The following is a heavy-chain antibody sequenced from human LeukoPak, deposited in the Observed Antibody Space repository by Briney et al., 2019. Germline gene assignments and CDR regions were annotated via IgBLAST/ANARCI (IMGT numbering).Heavy chain of an antibody. CDR1: GFTFSDYY. Sequence: GGSLRLSCAASGFTFSDYYMSWIRQAPGKGLEWVSYISSSSSSTDYADSVKGRFTISRDNAKNSLYLQMNSLRAEDTAVYYCASRRPSLPPDCWGQGALVTVSS. V-gene: IGHV3-11*06. CDR2: ISSSSSST. J-gene: IGHJ4*02. CDR3: ASRRPSLPPDC.